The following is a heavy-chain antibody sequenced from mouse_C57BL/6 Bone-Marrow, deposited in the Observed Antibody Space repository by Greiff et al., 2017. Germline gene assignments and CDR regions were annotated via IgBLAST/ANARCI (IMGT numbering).Heavy chain of an antibody. D-gene: IGHD1-1*01. CDR3: VSYWTK. J-gene: IGHJ3*02. V-gene: IGHV10-1*01. CDR1: GFSFNTYA. Sequence: EVQRVESGGGLVQPKGSLKLSCAASGFSFNTYAMNWVRQAPGPGLEWVARIRSKSNNYATYYADSVKDSFTISRDNSESMLYLQMSSLKTEDTAVYYCVSYWTKWGQGTLVTVSA. CDR2: IRSKSNNYAT.